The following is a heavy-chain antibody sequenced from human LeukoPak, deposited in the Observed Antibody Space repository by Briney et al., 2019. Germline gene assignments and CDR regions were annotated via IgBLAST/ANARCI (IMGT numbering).Heavy chain of an antibody. CDR1: GDSLSDYY. Sequence: SETLSLTCSVSGDSLSDYYWTWIRRPPGGRLEWIGHIYFRGTTKYNPSLKNRVTISVDTSKNQVSLPLTSVTAADTAVYYCARAMRWTSGPVELGWFDRWGQGTLVTVSS. J-gene: IGHJ5*02. CDR3: ARAMRWTSGPVELGWFDR. V-gene: IGHV4-59*01. D-gene: IGHD1-1*01. CDR2: IYFRGTT.